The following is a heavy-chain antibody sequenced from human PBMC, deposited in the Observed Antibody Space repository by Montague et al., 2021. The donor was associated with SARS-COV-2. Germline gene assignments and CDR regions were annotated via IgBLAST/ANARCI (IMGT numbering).Heavy chain of an antibody. Sequence: SLRLSCAASGFTFSSYAMHWVRQAPGKGLEWVAVISYDGSNKYYADSVKGRVTISRDNSKNTLYLQMNSLRAEDTAVYYCARARFDSNPYYYYGMDVWGQGTTVTVSS. J-gene: IGHJ6*02. V-gene: IGHV3-30-3*01. D-gene: IGHD4-11*01. CDR1: GFTFSSYA. CDR2: ISYDGSNK. CDR3: ARARFDSNPYYYYGMDV.